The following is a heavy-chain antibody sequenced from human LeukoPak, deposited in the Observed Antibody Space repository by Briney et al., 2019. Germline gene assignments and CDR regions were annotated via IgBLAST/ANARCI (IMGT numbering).Heavy chain of an antibody. CDR1: GFTFSSCA. CDR3: ARSPIYDILTLDY. Sequence: GRSLRLSCAASGFTFSSCAMHWVRQAPGKGLEWVAVIPYDGSNKYYADSVRGRFTISRDNSKNTLYLQMNSLRAEDTAVYYCARSPIYDILTLDYWGQGTLVTVSS. J-gene: IGHJ4*02. CDR2: IPYDGSNK. V-gene: IGHV3-30*04. D-gene: IGHD3-9*01.